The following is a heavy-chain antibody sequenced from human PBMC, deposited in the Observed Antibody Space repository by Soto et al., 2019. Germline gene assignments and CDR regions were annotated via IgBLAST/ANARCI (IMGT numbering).Heavy chain of an antibody. Sequence: QVQLVQSGAEVKKPGASVKVSCKASGYTFTSYGISWVRQAPGQGLERMGWISAYNGNTNYAQKLQGRVTMTTDTSTSTAYMELRSLRSDDTAVYYCARSIAVADTGNWFDPWGQGTLVTVSS. J-gene: IGHJ5*02. V-gene: IGHV1-18*01. D-gene: IGHD6-19*01. CDR1: GYTFTSYG. CDR2: ISAYNGNT. CDR3: ARSIAVADTGNWFDP.